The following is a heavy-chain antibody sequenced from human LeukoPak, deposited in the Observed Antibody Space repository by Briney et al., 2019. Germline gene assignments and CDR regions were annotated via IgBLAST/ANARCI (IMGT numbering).Heavy chain of an antibody. CDR2: IYYSGST. Sequence: SETLSLTCTVSGGSISSYYWSWIRQPPGKGLEWIGYIYYSGSTNYNPSLKSRVTISVDTSKNQFSLKLSSVTAADTAVYYCAREMGYYDSSGLDYWGQGTLVTFSS. V-gene: IGHV4-59*01. CDR3: AREMGYYDSSGLDY. CDR1: GGSISSYY. D-gene: IGHD3-22*01. J-gene: IGHJ4*02.